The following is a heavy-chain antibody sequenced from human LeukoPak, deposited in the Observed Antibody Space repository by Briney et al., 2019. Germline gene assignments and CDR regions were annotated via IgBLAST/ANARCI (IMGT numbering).Heavy chain of an antibody. CDR2: ISGSGGST. Sequence: GGSLRLSCAASGFTFSSYGMSWVRQAPGKGLEWVSGISGSGGSTYYADSVKGRFTISRDNSKNTLYLQMNSLRAEDTAVYYCAKDQVGATDTFDYWGQGTLVTVSS. J-gene: IGHJ4*02. CDR3: AKDQVGATDTFDY. V-gene: IGHV3-23*01. D-gene: IGHD1-26*01. CDR1: GFTFSSYG.